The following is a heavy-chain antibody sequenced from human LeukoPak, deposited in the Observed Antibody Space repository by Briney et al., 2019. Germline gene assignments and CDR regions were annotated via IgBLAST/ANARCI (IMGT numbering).Heavy chain of an antibody. CDR3: ATVNMGFGANWFDP. CDR2: FDPEDGET. CDR1: GYTLTELS. J-gene: IGHJ5*02. D-gene: IGHD3-10*01. Sequence: ASVKVSCKVSGYTLTELSMHWVRQAPGKGLEGMGGFDPEDGETIYAQKFQGRVTMTEDTSTDTAYMELSSLRSEDTAVYYCATVNMGFGANWFDPWGQGTLVTVSS. V-gene: IGHV1-24*01.